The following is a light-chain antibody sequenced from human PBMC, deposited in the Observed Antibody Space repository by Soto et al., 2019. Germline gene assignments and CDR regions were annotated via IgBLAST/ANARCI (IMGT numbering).Light chain of an antibody. J-gene: IGLJ1*01. CDR3: ASYTSSSSYV. Sequence: LTQPASVSGSPGQSITISCTGTSSDVGGYNYVSWYQQHPGKAPKLMIYEVSNRPSGVSNRFSGSKSGNTASLTISGLQAEDEADYYCASYTSSSSYVFGTGTKATVL. CDR1: SSDVGGYNY. CDR2: EVS. V-gene: IGLV2-14*01.